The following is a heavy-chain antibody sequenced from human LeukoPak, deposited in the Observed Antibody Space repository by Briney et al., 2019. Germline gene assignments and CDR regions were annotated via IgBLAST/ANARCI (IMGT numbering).Heavy chain of an antibody. CDR3: ARSGSSGYYPTRGYYFDY. CDR2: IYHSGST. J-gene: IGHJ4*02. D-gene: IGHD3-22*01. CDR1: GYSISSANY. Sequence: SETLFLTCTVSGYSISSANYWAWIRQPPGKAREWIGSIYHSGSTYYNPSLKSRVTISVDTSKNEFSLKLSSVTAADTAVYYCARSGSSGYYPTRGYYFDYWGQGTLVTVSS. V-gene: IGHV4-38-2*02.